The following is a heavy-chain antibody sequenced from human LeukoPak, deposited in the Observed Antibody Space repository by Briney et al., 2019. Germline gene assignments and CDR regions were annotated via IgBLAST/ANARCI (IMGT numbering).Heavy chain of an antibody. CDR3: ARASSGRFRSGMDV. V-gene: IGHV3-9*01. Sequence: GGSLRLSCAASGFTFDDYAMHWVRQGPGKGLEWVSGISWNSAMIAYADSVKGRFTISRDNAKNSLYLQMNSLRAEDTTVYYCARASSGRFRSGMDVWGQGTTVTVSS. J-gene: IGHJ6*02. CDR1: GFTFDDYA. D-gene: IGHD6-19*01. CDR2: ISWNSAMI.